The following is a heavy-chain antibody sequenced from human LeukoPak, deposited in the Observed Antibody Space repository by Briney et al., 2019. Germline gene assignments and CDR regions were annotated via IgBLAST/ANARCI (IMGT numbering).Heavy chain of an antibody. D-gene: IGHD3-16*01. J-gene: IGHJ4*02. Sequence: GGSLRLSCAASGFTFSSYSMSWVRQAPGKGLEWVSSISSSSSYIYYADSVKGRFTISRDNAKNSLYLQMNSLRAEDTAVYYCARVIGYVFSDYWGQGTLVTVSS. CDR1: GFTFSSYS. V-gene: IGHV3-21*01. CDR3: ARVIGYVFSDY. CDR2: ISSSSSYI.